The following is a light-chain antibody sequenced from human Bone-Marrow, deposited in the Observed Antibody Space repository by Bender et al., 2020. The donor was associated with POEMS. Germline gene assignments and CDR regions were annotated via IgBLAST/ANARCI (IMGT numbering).Light chain of an antibody. CDR3: QVWDSNSDHSVV. CDR2: DVS. V-gene: IGLV2-14*03. Sequence: QSALTQPASVSGSPGQSITISCTGTSSDVGGYNYVSWFQQHPAKAPKLMIYDVSHRPSGVSTRFSGSKSGNTASLTISRVEDGDEADYFCQVWDSNSDHSVVFGGGTKLTVL. CDR1: SSDVGGYNY. J-gene: IGLJ2*01.